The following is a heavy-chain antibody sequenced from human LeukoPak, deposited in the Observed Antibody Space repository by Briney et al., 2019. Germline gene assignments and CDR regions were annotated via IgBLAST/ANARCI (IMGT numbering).Heavy chain of an antibody. CDR2: IYSGSRST. J-gene: IGHJ4*02. V-gene: IGHV3-53*04. CDR3: ARVGSGWYDFDY. CDR1: GFTVSSNY. Sequence: PGGSLRLSCAASGFTVSSNYMSWVRQPPGKGLEWVSVIYSGSRSTYYTDSVKGRFTISRHNSKTTLYLQMNSLRAEDTAVYYCARVGSGWYDFDYWGQGTLVTVSS. D-gene: IGHD6-19*01.